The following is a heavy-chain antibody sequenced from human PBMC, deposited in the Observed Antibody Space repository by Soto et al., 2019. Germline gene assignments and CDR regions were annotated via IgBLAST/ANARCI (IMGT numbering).Heavy chain of an antibody. V-gene: IGHV4-34*01. CDR2: IKDGGST. J-gene: IGHJ4*02. CDR3: ARGQEGVVATH. CDR1: GGSFTALY. D-gene: IGHD2-15*01. Sequence: SETLSRTFDIHGGSFTALYWNCVRKTLVRGLEWIGEIKDGGSTNYSPSLRSRVTISADTSKKQFSLKVTSVTAADTAVYYCARGQEGVVATHWDQGTLVTVSS.